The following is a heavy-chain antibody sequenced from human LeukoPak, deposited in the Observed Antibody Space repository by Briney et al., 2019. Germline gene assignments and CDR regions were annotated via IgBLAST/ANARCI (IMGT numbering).Heavy chain of an antibody. V-gene: IGHV4-34*01. CDR1: GGSFSGYY. D-gene: IGHD3-22*01. J-gene: IGHJ4*02. CDR2: INHSGST. CDR3: ARPLQGDSSGYYFDY. Sequence: SETLSLTCAVYGGSFSGYYWSWIRQPPGKGLEWIGEINHSGSTNYNPSLKSRVTISVDTSKNQFSLKLSSVTAAGTAVYYCARPLQGDSSGYYFDYWGQGTLVTASS.